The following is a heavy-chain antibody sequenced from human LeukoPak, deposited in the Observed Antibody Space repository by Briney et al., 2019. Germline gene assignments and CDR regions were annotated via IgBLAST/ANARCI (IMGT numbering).Heavy chain of an antibody. J-gene: IGHJ1*01. CDR2: IFPSGTT. Sequence: SETLSLTCAVSGYSISRAYYWGWIRQPPGKGLQWIGNIFPSGTTYFNPSLRSRVSMSVDTSKNQFSLSLNFVTAADTAVYYCASAVVYGDFRNWGQGTLVTVSS. V-gene: IGHV4-38-2*01. CDR3: ASAVVYGDFRN. D-gene: IGHD2-21*02. CDR1: GYSISRAYY.